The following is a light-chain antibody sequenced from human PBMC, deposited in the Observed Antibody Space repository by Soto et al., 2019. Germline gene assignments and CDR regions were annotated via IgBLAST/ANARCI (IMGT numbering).Light chain of an antibody. CDR3: QQYGTSPRT. Sequence: EIVLTQSPGTLSLSPGERATLSCRATESVSSNYLAWYQQKPGQAPRVLIYGASIRATGIPDRVSGSGSETDFSLTISRMEPEDFEVYDCQQYGTSPRTFGQGAKVEIK. J-gene: IGKJ1*01. CDR2: GAS. CDR1: ESVSSNY. V-gene: IGKV3-20*01.